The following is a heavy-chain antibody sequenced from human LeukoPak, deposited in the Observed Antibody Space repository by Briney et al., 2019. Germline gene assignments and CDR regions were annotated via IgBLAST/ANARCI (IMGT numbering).Heavy chain of an antibody. CDR1: GFTISDYY. CDR3: ARGRRYCSSTSCPLNYMDV. CDR2: ISSSGSTI. V-gene: IGHV3-11*04. J-gene: IGHJ6*03. D-gene: IGHD2-2*01. Sequence: PGGSLRLSCAASGFTISDYYMSWIRQAPGKGLEWVSYISSSGSTIYYADSVKGRFTISRDNAKNSLYLQMNSLRAEDTAVYYCARGRRYCSSTSCPLNYMDVWGKGTTVTVSS.